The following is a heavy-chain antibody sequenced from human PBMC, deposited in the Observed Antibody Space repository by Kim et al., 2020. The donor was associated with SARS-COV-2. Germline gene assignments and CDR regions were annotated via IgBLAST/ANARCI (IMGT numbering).Heavy chain of an antibody. D-gene: IGHD6-19*01. CDR1: GGSISSSSYY. CDR3: ARQFQWLVRSYYYYGMDV. CDR2: IYYSGST. Sequence: SETLSLTCTVSGGSISSSSYYWGWIRQPPGKGLEWIGSIYYSGSTYYNPSLKSRVTISVDTSKNQFSLKLSSVTAADTAVYYCARQFQWLVRSYYYYGMDVWGQGTTVTVSS. J-gene: IGHJ6*02. V-gene: IGHV4-39*01.